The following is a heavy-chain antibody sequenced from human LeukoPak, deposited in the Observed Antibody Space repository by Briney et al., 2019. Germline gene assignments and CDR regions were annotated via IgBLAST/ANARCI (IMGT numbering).Heavy chain of an antibody. CDR1: DDSITMYY. D-gene: IGHD4-11*01. Sequence: SETLSLTCTVSDDSITMYYWTWIRQPPGKGLEWIGYVDHTGSTKFNPSLNGRVSISRDTSKNFFSLRLRSVTAADTAVYFCARGRVSSSTWYSTYYYFFYMDCWGKGTTGTVSS. V-gene: IGHV4-59*01. CDR2: VDHTGST. J-gene: IGHJ6*03. CDR3: ARGRVSSSTWYSTYYYFFYMDC.